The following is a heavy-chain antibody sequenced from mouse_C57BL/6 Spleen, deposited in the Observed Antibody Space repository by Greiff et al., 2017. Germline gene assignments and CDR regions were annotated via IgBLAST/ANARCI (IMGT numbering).Heavy chain of an antibody. CDR3: ARHVPYGPYYAMDY. CDR2: ISNGGGST. D-gene: IGHD1-1*02. V-gene: IGHV5-12*01. J-gene: IGHJ4*01. CDR1: GFTFSDYY. Sequence: EVKLVESGGGLVQPGGSLKLSCAASGFTFSDYYMYWVRQTPEKRLEWVAYISNGGGSTYYPDTVKGRFTISRDNAKNTPYLQMSRLKSEDTAMYYCARHVPYGPYYAMDYWGQGTSVTVSS.